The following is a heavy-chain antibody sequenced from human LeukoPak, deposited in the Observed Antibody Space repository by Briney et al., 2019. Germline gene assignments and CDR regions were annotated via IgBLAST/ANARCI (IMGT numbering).Heavy chain of an antibody. Sequence: GGSLRLSCAASGFTFSSYWMHWVRQAPGKGLVWVSRINSDGSSTSYADSVKGRFTISRDNAKNTLYLQMNSLRAEDTAVYYCARGSTFGVDPFDYWGQGTLVTVSS. CDR1: GFTFSSYW. CDR2: INSDGSST. J-gene: IGHJ4*02. CDR3: ARGSTFGVDPFDY. D-gene: IGHD3-3*01. V-gene: IGHV3-74*01.